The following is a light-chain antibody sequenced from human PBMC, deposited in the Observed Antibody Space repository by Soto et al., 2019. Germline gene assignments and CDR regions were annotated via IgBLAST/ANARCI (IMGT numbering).Light chain of an antibody. CDR2: KVT. CDR3: SSFSSSSTLEGV. V-gene: IGLV2-14*01. Sequence: LTQPASVSGSPGQSITISCTGTSSDVGGYNFVSWYQHHPGKAPKLVISKVTNRPSGVSDRFSASKSGNTASLTISGLQAEDEADYYCSSFSSSSTLEGVFGTGTKVTVL. CDR1: SSDVGGYNF. J-gene: IGLJ1*01.